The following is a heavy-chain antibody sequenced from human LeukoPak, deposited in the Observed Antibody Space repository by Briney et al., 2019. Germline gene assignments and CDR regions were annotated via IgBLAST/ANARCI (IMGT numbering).Heavy chain of an antibody. CDR3: ARGPSSQFRTDY. CDR2: IGRSSSPI. V-gene: IGHV3-48*01. J-gene: IGHJ4*02. D-gene: IGHD2-2*01. Sequence: TGGSLRLSCAASGFTFSTYSMNWVRQAPGKGLEWVSYIGRSSSPIYYADSVKGRFTISRDNAKNSLYLQTNGLRAEDTAVYYCARGPSSQFRTDYWGQGTLVTVSS. CDR1: GFTFSTYS.